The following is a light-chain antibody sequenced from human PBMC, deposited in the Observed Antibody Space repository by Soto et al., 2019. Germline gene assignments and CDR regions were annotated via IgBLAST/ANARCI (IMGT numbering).Light chain of an antibody. J-gene: IGKJ4*01. Sequence: DIQMTQSPSTLSASVGDRVTITCRASQSISSWLAWYQQKPGKAPKLLIYDASSLESGVPSRFSGSGSGTEFTLTISSLQPDDFATYYCQQHNSYSLTFGGGTRVEIK. V-gene: IGKV1-5*01. CDR2: DAS. CDR1: QSISSW. CDR3: QQHNSYSLT.